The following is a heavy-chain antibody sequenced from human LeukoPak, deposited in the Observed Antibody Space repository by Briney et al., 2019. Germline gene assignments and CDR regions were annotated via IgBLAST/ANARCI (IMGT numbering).Heavy chain of an antibody. J-gene: IGHJ5*02. D-gene: IGHD3-22*01. CDR2: INPNSGDT. CDR3: AGVDNYYDSSGYYYLGRFDP. Sequence: ASVKVSCKASGYTFTGYYIHWVRQAPGQGLEWLGWINPNSGDTNYAQKFQGRVTMTRDTSISTAYMELSRLTSDDTAVYSCAGVDNYYDSSGYYYLGRFDPWGQGTLVTVSS. CDR1: GYTFTGYY. V-gene: IGHV1-2*02.